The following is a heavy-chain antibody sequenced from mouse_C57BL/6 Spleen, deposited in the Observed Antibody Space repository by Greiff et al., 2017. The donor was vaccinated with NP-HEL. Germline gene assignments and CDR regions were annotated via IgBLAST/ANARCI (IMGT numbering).Heavy chain of an antibody. CDR2: ISSGGDYI. J-gene: IGHJ2*01. Sequence: EVMLVESGEGLVKPGGSLKLSCAASGFTFSSYAMSWVRQTPEKRLEWVAYISSGGDYIYYADTVKGRFTISRDNARNTLYLQMSSLKSEDTAMYYCTRRGGYDASFDYWGQGTTLTVSS. V-gene: IGHV5-9-1*02. D-gene: IGHD2-2*01. CDR1: GFTFSSYA. CDR3: TRRGGYDASFDY.